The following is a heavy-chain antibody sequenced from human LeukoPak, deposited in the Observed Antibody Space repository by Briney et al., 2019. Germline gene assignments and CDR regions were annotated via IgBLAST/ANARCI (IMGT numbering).Heavy chain of an antibody. Sequence: PGGSLRLSCAASGFTFSSYAMSWVRQAPGKGLEWVSAISGSGGSTYYADSVKGRFTISRDNSKNTLHLQMNSLRAEDTAVYYCAKGVGATSCFDYWGQGTLVTVSS. J-gene: IGHJ4*02. CDR3: AKGVGATSCFDY. V-gene: IGHV3-23*01. D-gene: IGHD1-26*01. CDR2: ISGSGGST. CDR1: GFTFSSYA.